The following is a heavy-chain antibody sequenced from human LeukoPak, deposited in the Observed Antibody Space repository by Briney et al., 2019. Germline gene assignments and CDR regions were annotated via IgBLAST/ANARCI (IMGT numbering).Heavy chain of an antibody. CDR2: IYPGDSDT. CDR1: GYSFPNYW. CDR3: ARGFYYMDV. Sequence: GESLKISCKGSGYSFPNYWIVWARQMPGKVLEWMGVIYPGDSDTRYSPSFQGQVTISADKSISTAYLQWSSLKASDTAMYYCARGFYYMDVWGKGTTVTVSS. J-gene: IGHJ6*03. V-gene: IGHV5-51*01.